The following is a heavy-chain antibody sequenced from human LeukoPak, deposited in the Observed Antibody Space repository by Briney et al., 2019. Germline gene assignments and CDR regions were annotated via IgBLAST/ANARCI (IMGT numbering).Heavy chain of an antibody. CDR3: ARGWGSAMIRGLAGDS. D-gene: IGHD3-10*01. J-gene: IGHJ5*02. Sequence: SETLSLTCGVSGGSVSSYSWSWIRQPPGKGLEWIGEINPVGLTNYNPSLKSRVTISADTSKSQFSLHVTSVTAADTAMYYCARGWGSAMIRGLAGDSWGQGTLVTVSS. CDR2: INPVGLT. V-gene: IGHV4-34*01. CDR1: GGSVSSYS.